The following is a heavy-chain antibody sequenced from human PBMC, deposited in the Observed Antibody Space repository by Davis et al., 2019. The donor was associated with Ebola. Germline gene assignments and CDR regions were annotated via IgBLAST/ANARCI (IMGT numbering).Heavy chain of an antibody. D-gene: IGHD6-19*01. CDR3: ARVGLSSGWTFDS. J-gene: IGHJ4*02. Sequence: MPSETLSLTCPLYGESFSGSYWSWIRQLPEKGLEWIGEVNDGGGGTYNPSLKSRVTISIDKLRNQFSLKLNSVTAADTAVYYCARVGLSSGWTFDSWGQGTLVIVSS. CDR1: GESFSGSY. CDR2: VNDGGGG. V-gene: IGHV4-34*01.